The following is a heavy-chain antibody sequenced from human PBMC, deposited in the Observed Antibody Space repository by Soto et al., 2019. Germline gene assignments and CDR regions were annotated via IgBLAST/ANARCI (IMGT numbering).Heavy chain of an antibody. CDR3: AKDGDWYGSESNFDY. V-gene: IGHV3-30*18. CDR2: ISYDGSNK. Sequence: QVQLVESGGGVVQPGRSLRLSCAASGFTFSSYGMHWVRQAPGKGLEWVAVISYDGSNKYYADSVKGRFTISRDNSKNTLYLQMNSLRAEDTAVYYCAKDGDWYGSESNFDYWGQGTLVPVSS. CDR1: GFTFSSYG. D-gene: IGHD3-10*01. J-gene: IGHJ4*02.